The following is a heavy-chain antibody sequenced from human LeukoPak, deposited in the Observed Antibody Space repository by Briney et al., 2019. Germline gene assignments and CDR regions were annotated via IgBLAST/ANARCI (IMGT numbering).Heavy chain of an antibody. V-gene: IGHV3-23*01. Sequence: GESLRLSCTASGFTFSSSAMSWVRQAPGKGLEWVSAISNNGGYTYYADSVQGRFTISRDNSKSTLCLQMNSLRAEDTAVYYCAKQLGYCSDGSCYFPYWGQGTLVTVSS. J-gene: IGHJ4*02. D-gene: IGHD2-15*01. CDR2: ISNNGGYT. CDR1: GFTFSSSA. CDR3: AKQLGYCSDGSCYFPY.